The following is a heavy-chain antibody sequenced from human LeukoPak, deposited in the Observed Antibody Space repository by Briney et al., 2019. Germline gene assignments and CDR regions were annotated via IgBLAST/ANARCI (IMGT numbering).Heavy chain of an antibody. CDR1: GYTFTSYD. Sequence: GASVKVSCKASGYTFTSYDINWVRQATGQGLEWMGWMNPNSGNTGYAQKFQDRVTMTRNTSISTAYMELSSLRSEDTAFYYCARVNCSSTSCRSKFLDYWGQGTLVTVSS. J-gene: IGHJ4*02. CDR3: ARVNCSSTSCRSKFLDY. V-gene: IGHV1-8*01. CDR2: MNPNSGNT. D-gene: IGHD2-2*01.